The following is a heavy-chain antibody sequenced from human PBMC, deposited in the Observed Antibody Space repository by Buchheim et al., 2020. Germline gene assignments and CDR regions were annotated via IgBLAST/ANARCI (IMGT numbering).Heavy chain of an antibody. J-gene: IGHJ4*02. D-gene: IGHD5-24*01. CDR3: ARRCCSSRWLQDDY. Sequence: QVQLQESGPGLVKPSETLSLTCTVSGGSISSYYWSWIRQPPGKGLEWIGYIYYSGSTNYNPSLKSRVTISVDTSKNQFSLKLSSVTAADTAVYYCARRCCSSRWLQDDYWGQGTL. CDR1: GGSISSYY. CDR2: IYYSGST. V-gene: IGHV4-59*08.